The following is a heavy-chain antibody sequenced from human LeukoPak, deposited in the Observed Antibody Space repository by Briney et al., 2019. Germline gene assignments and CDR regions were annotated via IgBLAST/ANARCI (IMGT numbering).Heavy chain of an antibody. J-gene: IGHJ3*02. CDR3: ATLDSSGYYDAFDI. CDR2: IYHSGST. CDR1: GGSISSGGYS. V-gene: IGHV4-30-2*01. D-gene: IGHD3-22*01. Sequence: SSQTLSLTCAVSGGSISSGGYSWSWIRQPPGKGLEWIGYIYHSGSTYYNPSLKSRVTISVDRSKNQFSLKLSSVTAADTAVYYCATLDSSGYYDAFDIWGQGTMVTVSS.